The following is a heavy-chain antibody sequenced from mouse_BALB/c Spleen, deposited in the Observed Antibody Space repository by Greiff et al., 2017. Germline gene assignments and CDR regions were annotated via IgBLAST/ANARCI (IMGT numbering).Heavy chain of an antibody. CDR3: ARYRYEYYAMDY. J-gene: IGHJ4*01. Sequence: DVQLQESGPGLVKPSQSLSLTCTVTGYSITSDYAWNWIRQFPGNKLEWMGYISYSGSTSYNPSLKSRISITRDTSKNQFFLQLNSVTTEDTATYYCARYRYEYYAMDYWGQGTSVTVSS. CDR1: GYSITSDYA. D-gene: IGHD2-14*01. CDR2: ISYSGST. V-gene: IGHV3-2*02.